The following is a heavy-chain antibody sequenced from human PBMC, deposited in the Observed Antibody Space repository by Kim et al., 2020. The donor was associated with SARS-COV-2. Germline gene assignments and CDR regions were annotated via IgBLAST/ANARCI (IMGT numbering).Heavy chain of an antibody. D-gene: IGHD3-22*01. Sequence: GGSLRLSCAASGFTLSDYYMDWVRQAPGKGLVWVGRSRDKANSYTTEYAASVRGRFTISRDDSKNSLYLQMNSLKTEDAAVYFCARVTRDNGHYYADFWGQGTLVTVSS. CDR2: SRDKANSYTT. CDR3: ARVTRDNGHYYADF. J-gene: IGHJ4*02. V-gene: IGHV3-72*01. CDR1: GFTLSDYY.